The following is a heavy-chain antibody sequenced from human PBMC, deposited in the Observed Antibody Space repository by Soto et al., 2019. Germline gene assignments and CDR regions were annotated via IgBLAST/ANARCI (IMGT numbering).Heavy chain of an antibody. CDR3: AKDQLYIRGVIHNWFDP. CDR1: GYTFTSYA. D-gene: IGHD3-10*02. CDR2: INAGNGNT. V-gene: IGHV1-3*01. Sequence: ASVKVSCKASGYTFTSYAMHWVRQAPGQRLEWMGWINAGNGNTKYSQKFQGRVTISRDNSKNTLYLQMNSLRAEDTAVYYCAKDQLYIRGVIHNWFDPWGQGTLVTVSS. J-gene: IGHJ5*02.